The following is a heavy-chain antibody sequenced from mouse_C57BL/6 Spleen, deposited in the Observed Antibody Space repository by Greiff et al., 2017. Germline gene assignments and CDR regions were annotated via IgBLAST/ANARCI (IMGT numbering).Heavy chain of an antibody. J-gene: IGHJ3*01. CDR3: ARGDYYYGSSLFAY. D-gene: IGHD1-1*01. V-gene: IGHV1-55*01. Sequence: QVQLQQPGAELVKPGASVKMSCKASGYTFTSYWITWVKQRPGQGLEWIGDIYPGSGSTNYNEKFKSKATLTVDTSSSTAYMQLSSLTSEDSAVYYCARGDYYYGSSLFAYWGQGTLVTVSA. CDR1: GYTFTSYW. CDR2: IYPGSGST.